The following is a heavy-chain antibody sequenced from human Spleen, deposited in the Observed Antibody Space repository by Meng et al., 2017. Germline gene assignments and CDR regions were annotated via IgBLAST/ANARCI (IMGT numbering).Heavy chain of an antibody. CDR1: GGSFSGYY. CDR2: INHSGST. D-gene: IGHD1-7*01. J-gene: IGHJ1*01. V-gene: IGHV4-34*01. CDR3: ARGARNYARKYFQH. Sequence: VRLQQWGAGLLKPSETLSLTCAVYGGSFSGYYWSWIRQPPGKGLEWIGEINHSGSTNYNPSLKSRVTISVDTSKNQFSLKLSSVTAADTAVYYCARGARNYARKYFQHWGQGTLVTVSS.